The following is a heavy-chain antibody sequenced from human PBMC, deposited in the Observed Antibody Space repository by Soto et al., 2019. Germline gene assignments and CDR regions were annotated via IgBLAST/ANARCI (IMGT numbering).Heavy chain of an antibody. CDR3: ARDNLFDSIDI. CDR2: IIPILGTS. J-gene: IGHJ3*02. V-gene: IGHV1-69*08. Sequence: GASVKVSCKASGGTFSSYTFSWVRQAPGQGLEWMGRIIPILGTSDYAQKFQGRVTIIADKSTSTTYMELSSLRSEDTAVYYCARDNLFDSIDIWGQGTMVTVSS. CDR1: GGTFSSYT.